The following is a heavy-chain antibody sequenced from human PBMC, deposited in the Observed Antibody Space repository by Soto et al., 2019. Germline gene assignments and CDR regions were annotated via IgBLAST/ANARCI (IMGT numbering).Heavy chain of an antibody. D-gene: IGHD3-3*01. CDR2: ISAYNGNT. Sequence: GASVKVSCKASGYSFTNNGISWVRQAPGQGLEWMGWISAYNGNTNYAQKLQGRVTMTTDTSTSTAYMELRSLRSDDTAVYYCAGWEGDFWSPGYWGQGTLVTVSS. CDR3: AGWEGDFWSPGY. V-gene: IGHV1-18*01. CDR1: GYSFTNNG. J-gene: IGHJ4*02.